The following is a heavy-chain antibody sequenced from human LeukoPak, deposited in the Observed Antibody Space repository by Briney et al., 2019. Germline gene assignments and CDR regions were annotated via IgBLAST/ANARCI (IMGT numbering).Heavy chain of an antibody. D-gene: IGHD3-10*01. CDR2: KYYSGRT. V-gene: IGHV4-59*01. CDR1: GASISSYY. Sequence: SETLSLTCTVSGASISSYYWSWIRQPPGKGLEWIGYKYYSGRTNYNPSLKSRVTISVDTSKNQFSLKLSSVTAADTAVYYCARESRSVRGVIYYYYMDVWGKGTTVTVSS. CDR3: ARESRSVRGVIYYYYMDV. J-gene: IGHJ6*03.